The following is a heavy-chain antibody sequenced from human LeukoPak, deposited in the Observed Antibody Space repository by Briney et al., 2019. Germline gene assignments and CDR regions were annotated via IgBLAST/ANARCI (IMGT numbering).Heavy chain of an antibody. CDR2: ISTSGIT. V-gene: IGHV4-61*02. Sequence: SSETLSLTCTVPGGFMSRCGYYGHWIRQPAGKGLEWIGRISTSGITKYNPSLKSRVTIPVDTSKNQFSLKLSSVTAADTAVYCSARGPDYSNNFDYWGQGTLVTVSS. J-gene: IGHJ4*02. CDR1: GGFMSRCGYY. D-gene: IGHD4-11*01. CDR3: ARGPDYSNNFDY.